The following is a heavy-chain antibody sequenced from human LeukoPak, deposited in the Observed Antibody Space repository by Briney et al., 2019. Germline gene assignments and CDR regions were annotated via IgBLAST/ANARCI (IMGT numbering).Heavy chain of an antibody. Sequence: ASVKVSCKASGYTFTSYDINWVRQATGQGLEWRGWMNPNSGNTGYAQKFQGRVTITRNTSISTAYMELSSLRSEDTAVYYCARGDGYYYYYYYMDVWGKGTTVTVSS. CDR2: MNPNSGNT. CDR1: GYTFTSYD. CDR3: ARGDGYYYYYYYMDV. V-gene: IGHV1-8*03. J-gene: IGHJ6*03. D-gene: IGHD6-25*01.